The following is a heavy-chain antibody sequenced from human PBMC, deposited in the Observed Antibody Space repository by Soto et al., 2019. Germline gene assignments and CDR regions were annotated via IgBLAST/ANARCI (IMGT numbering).Heavy chain of an antibody. CDR3: ATRGSGSDYDY. J-gene: IGHJ4*02. CDR2: ISGSGDST. Sequence: EVQLLESGGGLVQPGGSLRLSCAASGFTFSSYAMRWVRQAPVKWLEWVSAISGSGDSTYYADSVKGRFTISRDNSTNTLYLQINSLRAEETAVYYCATRGSGSDYDYWGQGTLVTVSS. D-gene: IGHD1-26*01. CDR1: GFTFSSYA. V-gene: IGHV3-23*01.